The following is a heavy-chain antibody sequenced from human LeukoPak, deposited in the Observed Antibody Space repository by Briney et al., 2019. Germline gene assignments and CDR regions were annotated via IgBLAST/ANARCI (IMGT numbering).Heavy chain of an antibody. J-gene: IGHJ4*02. Sequence: ASVKVSCKASGGTFSSYAISWVRQAPGQGLEWMGWINPNSGGTNYAQKFQGWVTMTRDTSISTAYMELSRLRSDDTAVYYCAAPQSRDGDYGTLDYWGQGTLVTVSS. CDR2: INPNSGGT. V-gene: IGHV1-2*04. D-gene: IGHD4-17*01. CDR3: AAPQSRDGDYGTLDY. CDR1: GGTFSSYA.